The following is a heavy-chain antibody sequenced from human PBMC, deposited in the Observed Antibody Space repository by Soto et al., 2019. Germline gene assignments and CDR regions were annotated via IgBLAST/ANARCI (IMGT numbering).Heavy chain of an antibody. Sequence: SETLSLTCAVYGGSFSGYYWSWIRQPPGKGLEWIGEINHSGSTNYNPSLKSRVTISVDTSRNQFSLKLSSVTAADTAVYYCARGLRQVAAPWYYYYGMDVWGQGTTVTVSS. D-gene: IGHD2-15*01. CDR2: INHSGST. CDR3: ARGLRQVAAPWYYYYGMDV. J-gene: IGHJ6*02. V-gene: IGHV4-34*01. CDR1: GGSFSGYY.